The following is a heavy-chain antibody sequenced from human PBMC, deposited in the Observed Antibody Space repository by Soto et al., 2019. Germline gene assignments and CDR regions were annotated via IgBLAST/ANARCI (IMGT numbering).Heavy chain of an antibody. Sequence: PGGSLRLSCAASGFTFDDYAMHWVRQAPGKGLEWVSGISWNSGSIGYADSVKGRFTISRDNAKNSLYLQMNSLRAEDTALYYCAKGSPINYYDSSGYQNWFDPWGQGTLVTVSS. CDR1: GFTFDDYA. CDR3: AKGSPINYYDSSGYQNWFDP. V-gene: IGHV3-9*01. CDR2: ISWNSGSI. D-gene: IGHD3-22*01. J-gene: IGHJ5*02.